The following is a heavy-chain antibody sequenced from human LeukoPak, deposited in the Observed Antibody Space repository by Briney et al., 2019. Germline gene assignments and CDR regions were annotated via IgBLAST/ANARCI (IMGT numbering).Heavy chain of an antibody. V-gene: IGHV3-48*03. D-gene: IGHD3-22*01. Sequence: GGSLRLSCAASGFTFSSYEMNWVRQAPGKGLEWVSYISSSGSTIYYADSVKGRFTISRDNAKNSLYLQMNSLRAEDTAVYYCARVLLTMIGPGDFDYWGQGTLVTVSS. CDR2: ISSSGSTI. J-gene: IGHJ4*02. CDR3: ARVLLTMIGPGDFDY. CDR1: GFTFSSYE.